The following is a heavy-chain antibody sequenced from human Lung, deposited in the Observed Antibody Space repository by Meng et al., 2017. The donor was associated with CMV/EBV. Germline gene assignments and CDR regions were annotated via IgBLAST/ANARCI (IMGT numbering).Heavy chain of an antibody. CDR3: ARDLEY. Sequence: QLQVPELGPVLVRPSERLSRTCSGSGVCLRSSTYYWAWIRQPPGKGLEWIGSLYDSGSTYYPPSLKSRVTISVDTSKTYFSLKLRSVTAEDTAFYYCARDLEYWGQGTLVTVSS. V-gene: IGHV4-39*07. J-gene: IGHJ4*02. CDR1: GVCLRSSTYY. D-gene: IGHD1-1*01. CDR2: LYDSGST.